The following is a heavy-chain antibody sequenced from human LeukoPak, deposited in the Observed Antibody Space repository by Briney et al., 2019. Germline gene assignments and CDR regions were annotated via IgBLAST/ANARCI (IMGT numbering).Heavy chain of an antibody. CDR3: ARSGRSYYNDAFDI. CDR1: GFTFSSYE. D-gene: IGHD1-26*01. J-gene: IGHJ3*02. Sequence: QPGGSLRLSCAASGFTFSSYEMNWVRQAPGKGLEWVSYISSSGSTIYYADSVKGRFTISRDNAKNSLYLQMNSLRAEDTAVYYCARSGRSYYNDAFDIWGQGTMVTVSS. CDR2: ISSSGSTI. V-gene: IGHV3-48*03.